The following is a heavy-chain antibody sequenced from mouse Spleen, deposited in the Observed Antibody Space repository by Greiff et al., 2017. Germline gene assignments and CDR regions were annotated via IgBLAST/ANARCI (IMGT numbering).Heavy chain of an antibody. J-gene: IGHJ2*01. D-gene: IGHD1-1*01. V-gene: IGHV1-82*01. Sequence: QVQLKQSGPELVKPGASVKISCKASGYAFSSSWMNWVKQRPGKGLEWIGRIYPGDGDTNYNGKFKGKATLTADKSSSTAYMQLSSLTSEDSAVYFCARSDYGSSYRDWGQGTTLTVSS. CDR2: IYPGDGDT. CDR1: GYAFSSSW. CDR3: ARSDYGSSYRD.